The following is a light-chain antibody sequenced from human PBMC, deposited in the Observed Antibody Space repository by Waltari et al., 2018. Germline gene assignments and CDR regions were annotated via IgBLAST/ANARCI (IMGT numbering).Light chain of an antibody. V-gene: IGLV3-21*04. J-gene: IGLJ1*01. CDR2: YDS. CDR3: QVWDSSRDHGV. Sequence: SYVLTQPPSVSVAPGETARITCGGNNIGRKTVHRYQQKPGQTPVVVISYDSDRPSGIPERFSGSNSGNTATLTISRVEAGDEADYYCQVWDSSRDHGVFGTGTKVTVL. CDR1: NIGRKT.